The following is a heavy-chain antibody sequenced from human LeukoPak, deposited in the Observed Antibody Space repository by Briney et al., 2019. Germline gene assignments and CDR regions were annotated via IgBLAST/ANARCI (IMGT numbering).Heavy chain of an antibody. V-gene: IGHV1-2*02. CDR2: INPNSGGT. CDR3: AVGGLLWFGELLGGFDY. J-gene: IGHJ4*02. Sequence: GASVKVSCKASGYTFSDYDVNWVRQAPGQGLKWMGWINPNSGGTNYAQKFQGRVTMTRDTSISTAYMELSRLRSDDTAVYYCAVGGLLWFGELLGGFDYWGQGTLVTVSS. D-gene: IGHD3-10*01. CDR1: GYTFSDYD.